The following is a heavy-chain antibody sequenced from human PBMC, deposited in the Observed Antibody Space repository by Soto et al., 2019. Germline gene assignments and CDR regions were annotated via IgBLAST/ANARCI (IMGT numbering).Heavy chain of an antibody. Sequence: QLQLQESGSGLVKPSQTLSLTCAVSGCSISSGGYSWSWIRQPPGKGLEWIGYIYHSVSTYYNPSLTSRVTISVDRSKNQFSLKLSSVTAADTAVYYCARAGGLGAVAADYWGQGTLVTVSS. V-gene: IGHV4-30-2*01. J-gene: IGHJ4*02. D-gene: IGHD6-19*01. CDR3: ARAGGLGAVAADY. CDR1: GCSISSGGYS. CDR2: IYHSVST.